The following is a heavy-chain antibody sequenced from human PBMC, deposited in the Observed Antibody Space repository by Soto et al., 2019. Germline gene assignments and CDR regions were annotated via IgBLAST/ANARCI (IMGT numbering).Heavy chain of an antibody. CDR1: GSSISSGSY. CDR3: ARVHGTVVAGSTLDN. J-gene: IGHJ4*02. V-gene: IGHV4-38-2*02. CDR2: IYHGGTT. Sequence: SETLSLTCTVSGSSISSGSYWAWIWQPPGKGPEWIASIYHGGTTFYNPSLTSRITISVDTSNNQFSLKLASVTDLDPAVYYCARVHGTVVAGSTLDNWGQGTLVTVSS. D-gene: IGHD6-19*01.